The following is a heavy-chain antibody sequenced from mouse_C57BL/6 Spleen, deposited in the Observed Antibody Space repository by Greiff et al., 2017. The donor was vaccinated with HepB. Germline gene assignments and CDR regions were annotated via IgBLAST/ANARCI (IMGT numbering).Heavy chain of an antibody. CDR3: ARDSSGYVSWFAY. D-gene: IGHD3-2*02. CDR2: INPSSGYT. V-gene: IGHV1-7*01. J-gene: IGHJ3*01. Sequence: QVQLQQSGAELAKPGASVKLSCTASGYTFTSYWMHWVKQRPGQGLEWIGYINPSSGYTKYNQKFKDKVTLTADKSSSTAYMQLSSLTYEDSAVYYCARDSSGYVSWFAYWGQGTLVTVSA. CDR1: GYTFTSYW.